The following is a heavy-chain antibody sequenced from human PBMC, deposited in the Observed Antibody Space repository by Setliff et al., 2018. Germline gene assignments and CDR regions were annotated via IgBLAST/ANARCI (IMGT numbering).Heavy chain of an antibody. CDR1: GGSFSGYY. D-gene: IGHD3-3*01. J-gene: IGHJ4*02. CDR2: IFHSGST. Sequence: SETLSLTCAVYGGSFSGYYWSWIRQHPEKGLEWLGYIFHSGSTNYNPSLKSRVTISVDTSKNQFSLKLSSVTAADTAVYYCATDSSDYDFWSGYSRPFGYWGQGTLVTVSS. CDR3: ATDSSDYDFWSGYSRPFGY. V-gene: IGHV4-34*12.